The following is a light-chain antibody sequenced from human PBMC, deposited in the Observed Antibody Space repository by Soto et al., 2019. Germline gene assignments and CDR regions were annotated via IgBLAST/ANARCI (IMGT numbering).Light chain of an antibody. CDR3: CSYAGSSTYV. CDR2: EGS. V-gene: IGLV2-23*01. J-gene: IGLJ2*01. Sequence: QSALTQPASVSGSPGQSITISCTGTSSDVGSYNLVSWYQQHPGKAPKLMFYEGSKRPSGVSNRFSGSKSGNTASLTISGLQAEDEAAYYCCSYAGSSTYVFGGGTKLTVL. CDR1: SSDVGSYNL.